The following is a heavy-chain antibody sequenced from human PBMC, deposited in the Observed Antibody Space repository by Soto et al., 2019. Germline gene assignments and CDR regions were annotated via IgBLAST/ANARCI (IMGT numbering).Heavy chain of an antibody. CDR1: GYTFTSYD. Sequence: ASVKVSCKASGYTFTSYDINWVRQATGQGLEWMGWMNPNSGNTGYAQKFQGRVTMTRNTSISTAYMELSSLRSEDTAVYYCARPDRALSYYYYYMDVWGKGTTVTVSS. CDR3: ARPDRALSYYYYYMDV. CDR2: MNPNSGNT. J-gene: IGHJ6*03. V-gene: IGHV1-8*01. D-gene: IGHD3-22*01.